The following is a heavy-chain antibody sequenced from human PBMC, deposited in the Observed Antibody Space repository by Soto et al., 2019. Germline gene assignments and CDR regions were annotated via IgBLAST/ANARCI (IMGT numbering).Heavy chain of an antibody. CDR3: ARGVYGSGNYYTGPSAFDI. J-gene: IGHJ3*02. Sequence: QVRLVQSGAEVKKPGASVKVTCKPSGYTFTDAYIHWVRQAPGQGLEWLGWINPKNGGTNYAQKFQGRVTMTRDTSSSTAFMELSSLNSNDTAVYYCARGVYGSGNYYTGPSAFDIWGQGTMVIVSS. CDR1: GYTFTDAY. V-gene: IGHV1-2*02. CDR2: INPKNGGT. D-gene: IGHD3-10*01.